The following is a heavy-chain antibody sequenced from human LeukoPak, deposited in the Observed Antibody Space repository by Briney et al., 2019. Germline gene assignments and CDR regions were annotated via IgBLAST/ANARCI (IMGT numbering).Heavy chain of an antibody. Sequence: GGSLRLSCAASGFIFDDYAMHWVRQAPGKGLEWVSLISWDGGITYYADSVKGRFTLSRDNSKNSLYLQMNSLRAEDTALYYCAKDYGGQPGEYYFDYWGQGTLVTVSS. CDR3: AKDYGGQPGEYYFDY. V-gene: IGHV3-43D*04. D-gene: IGHD4-23*01. CDR2: ISWDGGIT. CDR1: GFIFDDYA. J-gene: IGHJ4*02.